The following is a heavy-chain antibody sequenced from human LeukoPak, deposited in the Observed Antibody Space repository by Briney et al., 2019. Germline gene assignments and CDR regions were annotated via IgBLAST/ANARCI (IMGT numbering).Heavy chain of an antibody. J-gene: IGHJ4*02. D-gene: IGHD4-17*01. CDR1: GFTFSSYA. CDR2: ISYDGSNK. Sequence: GGSLRLSCAASGFTFSSYAMHWVRQAPGKGLEWVAVISYDGSNKYYADSVKGRFTISRDNSKNTLYLQMNSLRAEDTAVYYCTVTTPGHYWGQGTLVTVSS. V-gene: IGHV3-30-3*01. CDR3: TVTTPGHY.